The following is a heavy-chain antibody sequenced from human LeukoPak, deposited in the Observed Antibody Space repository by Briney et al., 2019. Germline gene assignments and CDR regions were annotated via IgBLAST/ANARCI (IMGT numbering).Heavy chain of an antibody. V-gene: IGHV3-30*18. CDR2: LSYEGSTI. D-gene: IGHD3-16*02. CDR3: AKDQYDYVWGSYRSIFDY. Sequence: GGSLRLSCAASGFTFSSYGLTWVRQAPGKGLEWVAVLSYEGSTIYYADSVKGRFTISRDNSKNTLYLQMDSLRAEDTAVYYCAKDQYDYVWGSYRSIFDYWGQGTLVTVSS. J-gene: IGHJ4*02. CDR1: GFTFSSYG.